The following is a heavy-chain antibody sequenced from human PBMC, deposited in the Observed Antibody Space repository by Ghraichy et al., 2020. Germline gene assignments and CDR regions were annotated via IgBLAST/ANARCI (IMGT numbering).Heavy chain of an antibody. D-gene: IGHD3-9*01. CDR3: TRDSYDTGGYGGFDI. Sequence: GGSLRLSCAASGFTFSDSWMTWVRQAPGKGLEWVANIKQDGSEQFYVDSVKGRFTISRDNAKNSLFLQINSLRADDTAMYYCTRDSYDTGGYGGFDIWGQGTLVTVSS. CDR1: GFTFSDSW. CDR2: IKQDGSEQ. J-gene: IGHJ3*02. V-gene: IGHV3-7*03.